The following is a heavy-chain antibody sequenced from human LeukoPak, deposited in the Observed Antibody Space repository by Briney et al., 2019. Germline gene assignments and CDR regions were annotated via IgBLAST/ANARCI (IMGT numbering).Heavy chain of an antibody. V-gene: IGHV3-11*01. Sequence: LSLTCTVSGVSISSSSYYWGWIRQAPGKGLEWVSYISSSGSTIYYADSVKGRFTISRDNAKNSLYLQMNSLRAEDTAVYYCARAYYSDAFDIWGQGTMVTVSS. J-gene: IGHJ3*02. CDR2: ISSSGSTI. CDR1: GVSISSSSYY. D-gene: IGHD2/OR15-2a*01. CDR3: ARAYYSDAFDI.